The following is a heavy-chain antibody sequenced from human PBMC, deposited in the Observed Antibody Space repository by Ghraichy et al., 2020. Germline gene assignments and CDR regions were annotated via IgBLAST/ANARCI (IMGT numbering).Heavy chain of an antibody. J-gene: IGHJ4*02. CDR2: ISSSSSYI. Sequence: GGSLRLSCAASGFTFSSYSMNWVRQAPGKGLEWVSSISSSSSYIYYADSVKGRFTISRDNAKNSLYLQMNSLRAEDTAVYYCARGLRWTPDGTDSNFDYWGQGTLVTVSS. CDR1: GFTFSSYS. D-gene: IGHD4-23*01. V-gene: IGHV3-21*01. CDR3: ARGLRWTPDGTDSNFDY.